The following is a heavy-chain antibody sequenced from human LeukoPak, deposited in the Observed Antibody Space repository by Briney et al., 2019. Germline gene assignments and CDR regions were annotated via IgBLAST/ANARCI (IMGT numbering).Heavy chain of an antibody. V-gene: IGHV3-23*01. D-gene: IGHD6-19*01. CDR2: ISGSGGST. J-gene: IGHJ3*02. Sequence: PERSLRLSCAASGFTFSSYAMSWVRQAPGKGLEWVSAISGSGGSTYYADSVKGRFTISRDNSKNTLYLQMNSLRAEDTAVYYCAKVGKSSSGWYLNAFDIWGQGTMVTVSS. CDR1: GFTFSSYA. CDR3: AKVGKSSSGWYLNAFDI.